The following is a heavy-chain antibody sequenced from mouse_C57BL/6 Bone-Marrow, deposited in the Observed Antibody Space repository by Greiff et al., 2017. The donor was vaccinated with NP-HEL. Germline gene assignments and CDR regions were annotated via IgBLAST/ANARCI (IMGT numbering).Heavy chain of an antibody. Sequence: VQLQQSVAELVRPGASVKLSCTASGFNNKNTYMHWVKQRPEQGLEWIGRIDPANGNTKYAPKFQGKATITADTSSNTAYLQLSSLTSEDTAIYYCARGNYGSSYFDYWGQGTTLTVSS. D-gene: IGHD1-1*01. V-gene: IGHV14-3*01. CDR2: IDPANGNT. CDR1: GFNNKNTY. CDR3: ARGNYGSSYFDY. J-gene: IGHJ2*01.